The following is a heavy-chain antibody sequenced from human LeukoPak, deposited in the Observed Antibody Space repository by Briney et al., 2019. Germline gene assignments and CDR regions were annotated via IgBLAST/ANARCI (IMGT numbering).Heavy chain of an antibody. CDR3: ASEGSSNFDY. J-gene: IGHJ4*02. D-gene: IGHD2-15*01. CDR2: TYYRAKWYN. Sequence: SQTLSLTCSISGDSVSTNSAAWTWIRQSPSRGLEWLGRTYYRAKWYNDYAMSLKSRISINPDTAKNQFSLQLNYVTFEDTAVYYCASEGSSNFDYWGQGTQVTVSS. V-gene: IGHV6-1*01. CDR1: GDSVSTNSAA.